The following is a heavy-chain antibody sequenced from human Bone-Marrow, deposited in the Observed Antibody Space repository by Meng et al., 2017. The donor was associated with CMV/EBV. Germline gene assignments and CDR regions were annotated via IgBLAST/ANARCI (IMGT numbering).Heavy chain of an antibody. CDR1: GFTFSRYG. D-gene: IGHD6-13*01. J-gene: IGHJ4*02. CDR3: ARGRSSWYYFDD. V-gene: IGHV3-30*02. CDR2: IRYDGSNK. Sequence: GGSLRLSCAASGFTFSRYGIHWVRQAPGKGLEWVAFIRYDGSNKYYADSVKGRFTISRDNSKNTLILQMNSLRAEDTAVYYCARGRSSWYYFDDWGQGTLVTVSS.